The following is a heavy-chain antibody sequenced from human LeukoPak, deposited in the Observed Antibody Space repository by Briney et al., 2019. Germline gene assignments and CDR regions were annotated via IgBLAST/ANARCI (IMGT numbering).Heavy chain of an antibody. CDR3: ARDRVGVVVPAAMPID. CDR2: INPSGGST. Sequence: ASVKVSCKASGHTFTSYYMHWVRQAPGQGLEWMGIINPSGGSTSYAQKFQGRVTMTRDTSTSTVYMELSSLRSEDTAVYYCARDRVGVVVPAAMPIDWGQGTLVTVSS. V-gene: IGHV1-46*01. CDR1: GHTFTSYY. J-gene: IGHJ4*02. D-gene: IGHD2-2*01.